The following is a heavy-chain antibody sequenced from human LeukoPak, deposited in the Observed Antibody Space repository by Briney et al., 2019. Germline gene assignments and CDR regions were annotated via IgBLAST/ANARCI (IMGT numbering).Heavy chain of an antibody. CDR3: ARSPGIAASYGMDV. V-gene: IGHV4-30-2*01. Sequence: PSGTLSLTCAVSGGSISSGGYSWSWIRQPPGKGLEWIGYIYHSGSTYYNPSLKSRVTISVDRSKNQFSLKLSSVTAADTAVYYCARSPGIAASYGMDVWGQGTTVTVSS. J-gene: IGHJ6*02. CDR2: IYHSGST. CDR1: GGSISSGGYS. D-gene: IGHD6-25*01.